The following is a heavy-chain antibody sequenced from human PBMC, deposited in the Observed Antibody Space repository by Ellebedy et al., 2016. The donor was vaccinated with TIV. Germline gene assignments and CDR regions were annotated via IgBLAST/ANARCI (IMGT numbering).Heavy chain of an antibody. Sequence: ASVKVSCRASGYTFTAFYMHWVRQAPGQGLEWMGWINFNSGATKYIQNFQGRVTMTRDMSTSTVYMELSSLTSDDTAMYYCARQPQKGSYGLFPWGQGTLVTVSS. CDR1: GYTFTAFY. CDR2: INFNSGAT. V-gene: IGHV1-2*02. D-gene: IGHD4-17*01. J-gene: IGHJ5*02. CDR3: ARQPQKGSYGLFP.